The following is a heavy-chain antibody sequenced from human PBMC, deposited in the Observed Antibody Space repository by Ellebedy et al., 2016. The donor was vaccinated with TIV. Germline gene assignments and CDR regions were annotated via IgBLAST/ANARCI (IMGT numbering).Heavy chain of an antibody. CDR1: GGSITSYY. Sequence: SETLSLTCTVSGGSITSYYWSWIRQPPGKGLEWIGYMFHSGSANYNPALKTRITMSVDTSKNQISLNLSSVTAADTAVYYCARDAFCSGGDCYSEHFNLWGRGTLVTVSS. J-gene: IGHJ2*01. CDR2: MFHSGSA. CDR3: ARDAFCSGGDCYSEHFNL. V-gene: IGHV4-59*01. D-gene: IGHD2-21*02.